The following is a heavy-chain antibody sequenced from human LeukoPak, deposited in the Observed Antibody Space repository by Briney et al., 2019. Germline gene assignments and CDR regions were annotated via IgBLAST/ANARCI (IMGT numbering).Heavy chain of an antibody. CDR1: GGSISSSSYY. V-gene: IGHV4-39*07. Sequence: PSETLSLTCTVSGGSISSSSYYWGWIRQPPGKGLEWIGNIYYTGNTYYNPSLKSRVTISVDTSKNQFSVKLSSVTAADTAVYYCARGGAPMAAAGTPDYWGQGTLVTVSS. CDR3: ARGGAPMAAAGTPDY. D-gene: IGHD6-13*01. J-gene: IGHJ4*02. CDR2: IYYTGNT.